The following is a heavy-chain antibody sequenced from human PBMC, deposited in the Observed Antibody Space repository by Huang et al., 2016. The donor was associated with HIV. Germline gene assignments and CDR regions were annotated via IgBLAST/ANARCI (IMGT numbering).Heavy chain of an antibody. CDR3: ATGFDVFFDF. D-gene: IGHD3-9*01. CDR2: FDHEIGEP. Sequence: QVQLVQSRAEVKKPGASVKVSCKVSEYTLTELSIHWVRQPPGKGLEWMGSFDHEIGEPIYAQKFQGRVTMTEDTATETAFMELSGLRPEDTAVYYCATGFDVFFDFWGQGTLVTVSS. CDR1: EYTLTELS. J-gene: IGHJ4*02. V-gene: IGHV1-24*01.